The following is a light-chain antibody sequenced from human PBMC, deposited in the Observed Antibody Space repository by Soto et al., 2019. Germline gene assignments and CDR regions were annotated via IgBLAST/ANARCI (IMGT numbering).Light chain of an antibody. CDR2: YVS. CDR1: SSDVGGYNS. V-gene: IGLV2-14*01. CDR3: RSYTTSSTLV. Sequence: QSALTQPASVSGSPGQSITISCTGTSSDVGGYNSVSWYQQHPGKAPKLMIYYVSNRPSGVSDRFSGSKSANTASLTVSGLQAEDEADYYCRSYTTSSTLVFGGGTKVTV. J-gene: IGLJ2*01.